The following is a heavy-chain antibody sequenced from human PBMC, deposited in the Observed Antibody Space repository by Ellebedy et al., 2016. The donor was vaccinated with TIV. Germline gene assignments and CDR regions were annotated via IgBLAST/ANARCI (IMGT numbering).Heavy chain of an antibody. CDR2: IYYSGST. D-gene: IGHD2-21*02. Sequence: MPSETLSLTCTVSGGSISSYYWSWIRQPPGKGLEWIGYIYYSGSTNYNPSLKSRVTMSVDTSKNQFSLKLSSVTAADTAVYYCARERGAYCGGDCYPWGMDVWGQGTTVTVSS. V-gene: IGHV4-59*12. CDR1: GGSISSYY. CDR3: ARERGAYCGGDCYPWGMDV. J-gene: IGHJ6*02.